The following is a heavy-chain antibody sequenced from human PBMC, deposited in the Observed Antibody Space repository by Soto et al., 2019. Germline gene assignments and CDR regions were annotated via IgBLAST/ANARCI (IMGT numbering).Heavy chain of an antibody. J-gene: IGHJ6*02. CDR1: GITFSSHA. CDR3: ERLWAMTTPYYGMDV. CDR2: ISGSGGRT. D-gene: IGHD4-17*01. V-gene: IGHV3-23*01. Sequence: GGSLRLSCAASGITFSSHAMSWVRQAPGKGLEWVSGISGSGGRTYYADSVKGRFTISRDNPKNTLYLQMNSLRAEDTAVYFCERLWAMTTPYYGMDVWGQGTTVTVSS.